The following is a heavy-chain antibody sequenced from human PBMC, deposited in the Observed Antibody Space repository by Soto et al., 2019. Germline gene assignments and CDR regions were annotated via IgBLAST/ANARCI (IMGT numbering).Heavy chain of an antibody. Sequence: QVQLVQSGAEVKKPGASVKVSCKASGYTFTSYAMHWVRQAPGQRLEWMGWINAGNGNTKYSQKFQGRVTITRDTSESTVYMELGSLRSEDTAVYYCARDKPVYYYDSSGYYYGGAFDYWGQGTLVTVSS. CDR1: GYTFTSYA. V-gene: IGHV1-3*01. CDR2: INAGNGNT. CDR3: ARDKPVYYYDSSGYYYGGAFDY. D-gene: IGHD3-22*01. J-gene: IGHJ4*02.